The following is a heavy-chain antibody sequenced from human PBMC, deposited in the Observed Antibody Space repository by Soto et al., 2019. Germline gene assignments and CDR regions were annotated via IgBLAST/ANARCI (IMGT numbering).Heavy chain of an antibody. D-gene: IGHD6-19*01. CDR3: ASLQTSGWYGVH. J-gene: IGHJ4*02. CDR1: GYSFTGYY. CDR2: IYPNSGDT. Sequence: ASVKVSCKASGYSFTGYYIHWLRQAPGQGLEWMGWIYPNSGDTKSAQKFQGRLTLTRDTSITAAYMELSSLRSDDTAIYYCASLQTSGWYGVHWGQGTLVTVSS. V-gene: IGHV1-2*02.